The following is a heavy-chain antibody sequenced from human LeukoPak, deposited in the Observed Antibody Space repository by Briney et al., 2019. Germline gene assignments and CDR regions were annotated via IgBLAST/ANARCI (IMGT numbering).Heavy chain of an antibody. CDR2: ISSNGGRT. V-gene: IGHV3-64D*09. CDR1: GFTFSSYA. Sequence: GGSLRLSCSASGFTFSSYAMHWVRQAPGKGLEYVSSISSNGGRTYYADSVKGRFTISRDNSKNTLYLQTSSLRAEDTAVYYCVKGFDTAMAYFDYWGQGTLVTVSS. J-gene: IGHJ4*02. CDR3: VKGFDTAMAYFDY. D-gene: IGHD5-18*01.